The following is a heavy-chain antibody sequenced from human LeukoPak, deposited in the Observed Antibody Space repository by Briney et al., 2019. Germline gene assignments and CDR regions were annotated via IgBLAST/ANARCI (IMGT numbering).Heavy chain of an antibody. V-gene: IGHV3-21*01. Sequence: PGGSLRLSCAASGFTFSSYAMSWVRQAPGKGLEWVSSISSSSYIYYADSVKGRFTISRDNAKNSLYLQMNSLRAEDTAVYYCARARSSSTGSNWFDPWGQGTLVTVSS. CDR2: ISSSSYI. D-gene: IGHD2-2*01. CDR1: GFTFSSYA. CDR3: ARARSSSTGSNWFDP. J-gene: IGHJ5*02.